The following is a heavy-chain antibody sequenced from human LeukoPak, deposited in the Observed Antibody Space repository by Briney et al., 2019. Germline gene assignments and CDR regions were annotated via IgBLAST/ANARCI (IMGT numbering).Heavy chain of an antibody. CDR1: GFSLSTSGMC. J-gene: IGHJ4*02. Sequence: QSSPALVKPTQTLTLTCTFSGFSLSTSGMCVSWIRQPPGKALEWLSRIDWDDDKYYSTSLKTRLTISKDTSKNQVVLTMTNMDPVDTATYYCARTRKYYYDNSGYPYFDYWGQGTLVTVSS. V-gene: IGHV2-70*11. CDR2: IDWDDDK. CDR3: ARTRKYYYDNSGYPYFDY. D-gene: IGHD3-22*01.